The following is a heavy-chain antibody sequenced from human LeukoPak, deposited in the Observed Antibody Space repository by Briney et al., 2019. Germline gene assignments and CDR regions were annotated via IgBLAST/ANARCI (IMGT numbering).Heavy chain of an antibody. V-gene: IGHV3-48*03. CDR2: ISSSGSTI. CDR1: GFTFSSYE. D-gene: IGHD3-10*01. Sequence: PGGSLRLSCAASGFTFSSYEMNWVRQAPGKGLEWVSYISSSGSTIYYADSVKGRFTISRDNAKNSLYLQMNSLTVGDTAVYYCAREDSTRSGVRELDYWGQGILVTVSS. J-gene: IGHJ4*02. CDR3: AREDSTRSGVRELDY.